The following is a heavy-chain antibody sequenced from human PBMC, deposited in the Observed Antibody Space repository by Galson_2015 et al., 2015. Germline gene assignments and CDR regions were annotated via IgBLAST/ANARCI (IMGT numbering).Heavy chain of an antibody. CDR2: IYPTDSDT. Sequence: QSGAEVKKPGESLKISCKGSGYTFTRFWIGWVRQTPGKGLEWMGIIYPTDSDTRYNPSFQGQVTISADKSINTAYLQRNSLKASDTAMYYCARGRIGLDYWGQGTLVTVSS. CDR1: GYTFTRFW. J-gene: IGHJ4*02. CDR3: ARGRIGLDY. V-gene: IGHV5-51*01. D-gene: IGHD3-10*01.